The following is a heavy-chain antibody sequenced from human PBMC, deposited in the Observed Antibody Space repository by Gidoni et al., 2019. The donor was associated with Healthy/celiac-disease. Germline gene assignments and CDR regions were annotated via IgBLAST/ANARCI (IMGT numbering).Heavy chain of an antibody. Sequence: QVQLQQWGAGLLTPSETLSLTCAVYGGSFSGFYWSWIRQPPGKGLEWIGEINHSGSTNYNPSLKSRVTISVDTSKNQFSLKLSSVTAADTAVYYCARTTITIFGVVRRGAFDIWGQGTMVTVSS. CDR2: INHSGST. V-gene: IGHV4-34*01. CDR3: ARTTITIFGVVRRGAFDI. J-gene: IGHJ3*02. D-gene: IGHD3-3*01. CDR1: GGSFSGFY.